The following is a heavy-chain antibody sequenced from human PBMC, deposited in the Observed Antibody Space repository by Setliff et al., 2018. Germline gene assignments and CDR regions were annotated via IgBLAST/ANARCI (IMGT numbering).Heavy chain of an antibody. V-gene: IGHV4-61*09. CDR2: IYTSWST. CDR1: GGSISSRTYY. D-gene: IGHD3-3*01. J-gene: IGHJ6*03. CDR3: ARMSGFLYMDV. Sequence: PSETLSLTCNVSGGSISSRTYYWSWIRQPAGKGLEWLGQIYTSWSTNYNPSLKGRATLSIDASKTQFSLKLTSVTAADTAVYYCARMSGFLYMDVWGKGTTVTVSS.